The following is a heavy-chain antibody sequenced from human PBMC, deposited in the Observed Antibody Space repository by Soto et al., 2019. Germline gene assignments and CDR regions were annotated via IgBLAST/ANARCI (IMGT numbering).Heavy chain of an antibody. CDR3: ARGGYYDSSGYYSAFDI. J-gene: IGHJ3*02. V-gene: IGHV1-18*01. CDR2: ISAYNGNT. Sequence: GASVKVSCKASGYTFTSYGISWVRQAPGQGLEWMGWISAYNGNTNYAQKLQGRVTMTTDTSTSTANMELRSLRSDDTAVYYCARGGYYDSSGYYSAFDIWGQGTMVTVSS. D-gene: IGHD3-22*01. CDR1: GYTFTSYG.